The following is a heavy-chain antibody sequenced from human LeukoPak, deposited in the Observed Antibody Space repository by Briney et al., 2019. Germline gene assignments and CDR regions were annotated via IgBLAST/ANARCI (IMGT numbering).Heavy chain of an antibody. CDR2: IKQDSSAT. CDR3: ARWSYSSGWFIDN. D-gene: IGHD6-19*01. CDR1: GFTFGNNY. J-gene: IGHJ4*02. V-gene: IGHV3-7*01. Sequence: GGSLRLSCAASGFTFGNNYMTWVRQAPGKGLEWVANIKQDSSATAYVGSVRGRFTISRDNARNSLYLQMNGLRAEDTAVYYCARWSYSSGWFIDNWGQGTLVTVSS.